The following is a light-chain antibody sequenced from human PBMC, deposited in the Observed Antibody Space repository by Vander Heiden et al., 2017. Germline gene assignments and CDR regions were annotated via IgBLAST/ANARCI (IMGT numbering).Light chain of an antibody. CDR2: DNS. J-gene: IGLJ3*02. V-gene: IGLV1-44*01. CDR1: SSNIGSYN. CDR3: VAWDESLNGLV. Sequence: QSMLTQPPSASGTPGQRVTISCSGSSSNIGSYNVNWYQQLPGTAPNLVMYDNSNRPSGVPDRFSGSKSGTSASLAISGLQAEDEADYHCVAWDESLNGLVFGGGTKLTVL.